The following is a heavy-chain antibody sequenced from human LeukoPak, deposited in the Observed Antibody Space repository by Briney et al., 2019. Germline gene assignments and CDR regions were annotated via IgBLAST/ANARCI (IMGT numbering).Heavy chain of an antibody. Sequence: GGSLRLSCAASGFTFSSYDMNWVRQAPGKGLEWVSYMTSSGSNIYYADSVRGRFTISRDNAKNSLYLQMNSLSAEDTAVYYCARDLSAASGLDSWGQGTLVSVCS. J-gene: IGHJ4*02. V-gene: IGHV3-48*03. CDR2: MTSSGSNI. CDR3: ARDLSAASGLDS. CDR1: GFTFSSYD. D-gene: IGHD6-13*01.